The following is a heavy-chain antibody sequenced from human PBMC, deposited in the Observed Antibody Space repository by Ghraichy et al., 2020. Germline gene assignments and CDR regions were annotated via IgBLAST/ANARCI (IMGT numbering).Heavy chain of an antibody. CDR3: ARPSSGYYYGWFDP. V-gene: IGHV3-33*01. CDR1: GFTFSSYG. CDR2: IWYDGSNK. D-gene: IGHD3-22*01. Sequence: GGSLRLSCAASGFTFSSYGMHWVRQAPGKGLEWVAVIWYDGSNKYYADSVKGRFTISRDNSKNTLYLQMNSLRAEDTAVYYCARPSSGYYYGWFDPWGQGTLVTVSS. J-gene: IGHJ5*02.